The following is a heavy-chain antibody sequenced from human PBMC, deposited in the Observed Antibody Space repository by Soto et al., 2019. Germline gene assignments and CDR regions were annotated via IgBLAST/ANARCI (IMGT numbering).Heavy chain of an antibody. D-gene: IGHD3-10*01. CDR3: ARVAGYGSGSYLGYFDY. J-gene: IGHJ4*02. CDR1: GYTFTGYY. Sequence: ASVKVSCKASGYTFTGYYMHWVRQAPGQGLEWMGWINPNSGGTNYAQKFQGRVTMTRDTSISTAYMELSRLRSDDTAVYYCARVAGYGSGSYLGYFDYWGQGNLVTVSS. V-gene: IGHV1-2*02. CDR2: INPNSGGT.